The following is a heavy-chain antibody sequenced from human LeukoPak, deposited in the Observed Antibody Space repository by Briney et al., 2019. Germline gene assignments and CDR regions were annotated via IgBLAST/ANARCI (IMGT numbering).Heavy chain of an antibody. V-gene: IGHV1-8*01. J-gene: IGHJ3*02. CDR2: MNPNSGNT. CDR3: ARGGGSSWRRAFDI. CDR1: GDTFTSYD. Sequence: ASVKVSCKASGDTFTSYDINWVRQATGQGLEWMGWMNPNSGNTGYAQKFQGRVTMTRNTSISTAYMVLSSLRSEDTAVYYCARGGGSSWRRAFDIWGQGTMVTVSS. D-gene: IGHD6-13*01.